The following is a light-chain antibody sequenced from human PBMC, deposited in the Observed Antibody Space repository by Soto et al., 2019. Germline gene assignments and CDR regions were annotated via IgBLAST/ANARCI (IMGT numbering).Light chain of an antibody. J-gene: IGKJ2*01. CDR3: QQSYRTPYT. Sequence: DIQMTQSPSSLSASVGDRVTITCRASQSISSYLNWYQQKPGKAPKLLIYAASSLQSGVPSRFNGSGSGTDFTLTISSLQPEDFSTYYCQQSYRTPYTFGQGTKLEIK. CDR2: AAS. CDR1: QSISSY. V-gene: IGKV1-39*01.